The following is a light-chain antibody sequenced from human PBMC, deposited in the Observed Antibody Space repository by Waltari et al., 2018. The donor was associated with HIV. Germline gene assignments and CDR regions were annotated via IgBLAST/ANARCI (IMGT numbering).Light chain of an antibody. V-gene: IGKV3-15*01. CDR1: QGVNLN. Sequence: EILMPQSPHTLSVSPAQAATLSCRASQGVNLNLAWYQQKPGQAPRLLIYPASTRATGIPARFSGSGSGTEFTLTITSLQSEDFTIYYCQQYNNWPYTFGQGTKLEI. CDR2: PAS. J-gene: IGKJ2*01. CDR3: QQYNNWPYT.